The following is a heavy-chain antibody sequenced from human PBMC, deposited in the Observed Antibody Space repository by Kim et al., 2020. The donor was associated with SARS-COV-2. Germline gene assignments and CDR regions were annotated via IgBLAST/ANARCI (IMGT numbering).Heavy chain of an antibody. CDR1: GGSISFYY. D-gene: IGHD2-2*01. Sequence: SETLSLTCSVSGGSISFYYWSWIRQPPGKGLEWIGYMSFTGTASYSPSLKGRVTMSVDTSHNHFSLSLSSLTAADTAVYYCSRHLCGQYLYGLDVWCQWT. V-gene: IGHV4-59*08. CDR3: SRHLCGQYLYGLDV. J-gene: IGHJ6*02. CDR2: MSFTGTA.